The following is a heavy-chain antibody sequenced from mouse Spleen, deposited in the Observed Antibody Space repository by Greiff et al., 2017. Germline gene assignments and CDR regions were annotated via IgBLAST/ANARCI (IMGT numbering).Heavy chain of an antibody. CDR2: IDPETGGT. V-gene: IGHV1-15*01. Sequence: VQLQQSGAELVRPGASVTLSCKASGYTFTDYEMHWVKQTPVHGLEWIGAIDPETGGTAYNQKFKGKAILTADKSSSTAYMELRSLTSEDSAVYYCTRELYDGYYVAYWGQGTLVTVSA. CDR3: TRELYDGYYVAY. D-gene: IGHD2-3*01. J-gene: IGHJ3*01. CDR1: GYTFTDYE.